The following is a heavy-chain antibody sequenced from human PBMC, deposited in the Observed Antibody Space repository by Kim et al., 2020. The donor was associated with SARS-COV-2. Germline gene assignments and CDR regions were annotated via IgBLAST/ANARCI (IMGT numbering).Heavy chain of an antibody. D-gene: IGHD1-1*01. J-gene: IGHJ4*02. CDR3: ARDRTAFDY. V-gene: IGHV3-48*02. Sequence: GGSLRLSCAVSGLTFSTTDMHWVRQAPGKGLEWIAYISRSGSAIVYADCVKGRFTISRDEAKNSIFLQMNSLRDEDTAVYYCARDRTAFDYWGQGTLVTVSS. CDR1: GLTFSTTD. CDR2: ISRSGSAI.